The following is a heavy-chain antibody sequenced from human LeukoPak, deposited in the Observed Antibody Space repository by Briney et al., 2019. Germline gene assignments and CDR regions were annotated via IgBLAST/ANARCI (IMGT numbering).Heavy chain of an antibody. D-gene: IGHD3-10*01. CDR2: INPNSGGT. J-gene: IGHJ4*02. V-gene: IGHV1-2*02. Sequence: ASVKVSCKASGYTFTGYYMHWVRQAPGQGLEWMGWINPNSGGTNYAQKFQGRVTMTRDTSISTAYMELSRLRSDDTAVYYCARDLRERYYGSGVDYSGQGTLVTVSS. CDR1: GYTFTGYY. CDR3: ARDLRERYYGSGVDY.